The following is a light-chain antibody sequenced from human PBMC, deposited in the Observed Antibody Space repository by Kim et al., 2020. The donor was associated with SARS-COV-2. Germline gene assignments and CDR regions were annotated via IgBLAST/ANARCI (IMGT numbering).Light chain of an antibody. V-gene: IGKV1-27*01. CDR1: QDITNY. CDR2: ASS. J-gene: IGKJ4*01. CDR3: QKYESVPAT. Sequence: ASVEDEVTITCRASQDITNYFACYQQKPGKVPNLLIYASSTLQPGVPSRFSGSGYGTYFTLTITSLHPEDVATYYCQKYESVPATFGGGTKVDIK.